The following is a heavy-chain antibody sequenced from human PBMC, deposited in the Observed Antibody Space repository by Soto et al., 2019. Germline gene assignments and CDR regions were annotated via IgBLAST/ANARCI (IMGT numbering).Heavy chain of an antibody. CDR2: ITDSGYTS. Sequence: PGGSLRLSCSASGFTFSRFVMSWVRQAPGKGLEWVADITDSGYTSKEADSVKGRFTISRDNSKNTRYLQMNSLRAEDTAVYYCAKDEPEYYDFWSGYYVDYWGQGTLVTVSS. CDR1: GFTFSRFV. J-gene: IGHJ4*02. CDR3: AKDEPEYYDFWSGYYVDY. V-gene: IGHV3-23*01. D-gene: IGHD3-3*01.